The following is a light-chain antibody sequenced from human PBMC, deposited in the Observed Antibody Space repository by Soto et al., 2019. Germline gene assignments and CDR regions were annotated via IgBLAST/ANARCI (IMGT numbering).Light chain of an antibody. J-gene: IGKJ1*01. Sequence: EIVLTQSPATLSLSPGERATLSCRASQSVSGYLAWYQQKPGQAPRLLIYDASKRATGIPARFSGSGFGTDFTLTISSLEPEDFAVYYCQQYGRSPWTFGQGTKVDIK. CDR2: DAS. V-gene: IGKV3-11*01. CDR3: QQYGRSPWT. CDR1: QSVSGY.